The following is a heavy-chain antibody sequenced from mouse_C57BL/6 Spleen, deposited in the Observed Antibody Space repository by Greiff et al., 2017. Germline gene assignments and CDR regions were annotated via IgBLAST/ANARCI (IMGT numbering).Heavy chain of an antibody. J-gene: IGHJ4*01. D-gene: IGHD1-1*01. CDR1: GFTFSSYA. Sequence: EVQLVESGEGLVKPGGSLKLSCAASGFTFSSYAMSWVRQTPEKRLEWVAYISSGGDYIYYADTVKGRFTISRDNARNTLYLQMSSLKSEDTAMYYCTSDGITTVVGYYAMDYWGQGTSVTVSS. V-gene: IGHV5-9-1*02. CDR3: TSDGITTVVGYYAMDY. CDR2: ISSGGDYI.